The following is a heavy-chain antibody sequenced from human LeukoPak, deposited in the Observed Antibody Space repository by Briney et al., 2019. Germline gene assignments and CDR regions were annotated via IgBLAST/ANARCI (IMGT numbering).Heavy chain of an antibody. D-gene: IGHD7-27*01. J-gene: IGHJ4*02. Sequence: SETLPLTCTVSGGSISSSSYYWGWIRQPPGKGLEWIGSIYYSGSTYYNPSLKSRVTISVDTSKNQFSLKLSSVTAADTAVYYCARDGPYWGGFDYWGQGTLVTVSS. CDR3: ARDGPYWGGFDY. CDR1: GGSISSSSYY. CDR2: IYYSGST. V-gene: IGHV4-39*07.